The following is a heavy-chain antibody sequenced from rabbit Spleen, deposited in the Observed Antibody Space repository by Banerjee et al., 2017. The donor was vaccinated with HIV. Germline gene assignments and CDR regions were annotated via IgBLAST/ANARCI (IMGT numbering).Heavy chain of an antibody. D-gene: IGHD4-2*01. CDR2: IYTGSSGST. CDR1: GFSFSSDY. Sequence: QSLEESGGDLVKPGASLALTCTASGFSFSSDYMCWVRQAPGKGLEWIGCIYTGSSGSTHYATWAKGRFTISKTSSTTVTLQMTTVTAADTATYFCARDSAGREDFNLWGPGTLVTVS. V-gene: IGHV1S40*01. J-gene: IGHJ4*01. CDR3: ARDSAGREDFNL.